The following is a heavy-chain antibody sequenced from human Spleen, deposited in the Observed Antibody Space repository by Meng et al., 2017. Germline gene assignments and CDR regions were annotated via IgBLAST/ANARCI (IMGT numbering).Heavy chain of an antibody. V-gene: IGHV3-74*01. D-gene: IGHD6-13*01. Sequence: GGSLRLSCVASGFTFSSYWMHWVRQDPGKGLVWVLRINTDGSTTSYADSVKGRFTISRDNAKNTLYLQMNSLRAEDTAVYYCARDLGGIFAYWGQGALVTVSS. CDR2: INTDGSTT. J-gene: IGHJ4*02. CDR1: GFTFSSYW. CDR3: ARDLGGIFAY.